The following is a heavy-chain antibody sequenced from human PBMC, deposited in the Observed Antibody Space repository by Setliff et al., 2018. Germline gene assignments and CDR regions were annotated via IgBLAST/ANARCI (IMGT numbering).Heavy chain of an antibody. CDR3: ARVRITPYCMDV. Sequence: SETLSLTCTVSGASVSSNIYYWSWIRQPPGRGLEWIGCIYNSGSAIYSPSLKSRVTISVDTSKNQFSLQLSSVTAADTAVYFCARVRITPYCMDVWGKGTTVTVSS. D-gene: IGHD3-10*01. CDR1: GASVSSNIYY. CDR2: IYNSGSA. J-gene: IGHJ6*03. V-gene: IGHV4-61*01.